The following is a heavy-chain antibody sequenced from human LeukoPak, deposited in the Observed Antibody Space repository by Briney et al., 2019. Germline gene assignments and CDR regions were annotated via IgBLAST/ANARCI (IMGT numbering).Heavy chain of an antibody. CDR1: GGSFSGYY. D-gene: IGHD2/OR15-2a*01. CDR2: INHSGST. J-gene: IGHJ6*03. CDR3: ARGRGFYVGSYYYMDV. Sequence: SETLSLTCAVYGGSFSGYYWSWIRQPPGKGLEWIGEINHSGSTNYNPSLKSRVTISVDTSKNQFSLKLSSVTAADTAVYYCARGRGFYVGSYYYMDVWGKGTTVTVSS. V-gene: IGHV4-34*01.